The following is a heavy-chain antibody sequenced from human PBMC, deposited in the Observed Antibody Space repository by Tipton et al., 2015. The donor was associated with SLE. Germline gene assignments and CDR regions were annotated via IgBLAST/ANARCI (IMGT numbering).Heavy chain of an antibody. Sequence: TLSLTCTVSGGSISSYYWSWIRQPPGKGLEWIGEINHSGSTNYNPSLKSRVTISVDTSKNQFSLKLSSVTAADTAVYYCARGIVVVIMDWFDPWGQGTLVTVSS. V-gene: IGHV4-34*01. CDR1: GGSISSYY. J-gene: IGHJ5*02. CDR2: INHSGST. CDR3: ARGIVVVIMDWFDP. D-gene: IGHD3-22*01.